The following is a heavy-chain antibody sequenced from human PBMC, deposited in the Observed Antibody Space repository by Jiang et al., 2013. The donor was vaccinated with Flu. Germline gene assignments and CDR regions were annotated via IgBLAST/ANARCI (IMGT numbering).Heavy chain of an antibody. V-gene: IGHV4-39*01. J-gene: IGHJ3*02. CDR2: IYYSGST. CDR1: GGSISSSSYY. D-gene: IGHD3-10*01. CDR3: ARHRSTMVRGVQDAFDI. Sequence: PGLVKPSETLSLTCTVSGGSISSSSYYWGWIRQPPGKGLEWIGSIYYSGSTYYNPSLKSRVTISVDTSKNQFSLKLSSVTAADTAVYYCARHRSTMVRGVQDAFDIWGQGTMVTVSS.